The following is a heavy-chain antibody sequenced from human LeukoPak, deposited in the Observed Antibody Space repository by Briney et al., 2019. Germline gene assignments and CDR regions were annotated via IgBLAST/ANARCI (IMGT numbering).Heavy chain of an antibody. CDR2: IYTTGST. D-gene: IGHD4-17*01. CDR1: GGSISSYY. J-gene: IGHJ3*02. V-gene: IGHV4-4*07. CDR3: ARDRVTVTDDAFDI. Sequence: SETLSLTCTVSGGSISSYYWSWIRQPAGKGLEWIGRIYTTGSTNFNPSLKGRVTMSVDTSKNQFSLKLSSVAAADTAMYYCARDRVTVTDDAFDIWGQGTMVTVSS.